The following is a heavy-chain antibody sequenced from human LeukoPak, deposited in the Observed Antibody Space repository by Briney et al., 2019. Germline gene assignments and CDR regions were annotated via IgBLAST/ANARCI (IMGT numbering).Heavy chain of an antibody. CDR1: GGTFSSYA. V-gene: IGHV1-69*04. CDR2: IIPILGIA. Sequence: GASVKVSCKASGGTFSSYAISWVRQAPGQGLEWMGRIIPILGIANYAQKFQGRVSITADTSTSTSYMELSSLRSEDTAVFYCARDCRSVSCYSVDYWGQGTLVTVSS. J-gene: IGHJ4*02. CDR3: ARDCRSVSCYSVDY. D-gene: IGHD2-15*01.